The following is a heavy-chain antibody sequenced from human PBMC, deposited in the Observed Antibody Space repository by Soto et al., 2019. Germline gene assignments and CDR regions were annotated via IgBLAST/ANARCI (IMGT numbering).Heavy chain of an antibody. CDR3: ARGAVAVAGTCWFDP. V-gene: IGHV4-31*03. CDR1: GGSISSGGYY. J-gene: IGHJ5*02. Sequence: SETLSLTCTVSGGSISSGGYYWSWIRQHPGKGLEWIGYIYYSGSTYYNPSLKSRVTISVDTSKNQFSLKLSSVTAADTAVYYCARGAVAVAGTCWFDPWGQGTLVTVSS. D-gene: IGHD6-19*01. CDR2: IYYSGST.